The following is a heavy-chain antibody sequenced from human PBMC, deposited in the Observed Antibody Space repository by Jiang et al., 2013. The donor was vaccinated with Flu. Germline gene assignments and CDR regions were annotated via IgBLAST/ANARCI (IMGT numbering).Heavy chain of an antibody. V-gene: IGHV6-1*01. D-gene: IGHD6-13*01. CDR2: TYYRSKWYN. J-gene: IGHJ4*02. CDR3: ARDRIAAAGPSPSHPFFDY. CDR1: GDSVSSNSAA. Sequence: TSQTLSLTCAISGDSVSSNSAAWNWIRQSPSRGLEWLGRTYYRSKWYNDYAVSVKSRITINPDTSKNQFSLQLNSVTPEDTAVYYCARDRIAAAGPSPSHPFFDYWGQGTLVTVSS.